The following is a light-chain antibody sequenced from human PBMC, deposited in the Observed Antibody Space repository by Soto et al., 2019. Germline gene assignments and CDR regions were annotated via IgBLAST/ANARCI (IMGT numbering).Light chain of an antibody. CDR2: WAS. CDR1: QSVLYSPNNKNY. CDR3: QQYYSTPWA. Sequence: DIVMTQSPDSLAVSLGERATINCKSSQSVLYSPNNKNYLAWYQQKPGQPPQLLIYWASTRESGVPDRFSGSGSGTDFTLTITGLQPEDVALYYCQQYYSTPWAFGQGTKVEIK. J-gene: IGKJ1*01. V-gene: IGKV4-1*01.